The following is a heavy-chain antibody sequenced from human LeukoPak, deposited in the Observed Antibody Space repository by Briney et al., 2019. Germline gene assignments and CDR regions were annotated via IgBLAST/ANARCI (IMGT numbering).Heavy chain of an antibody. J-gene: IGHJ6*02. CDR1: GFSFSSYG. CDR3: AKAVDFWSTLWGMDV. CDR2: ISYDGTNT. Sequence: QPGRSLRLSCAASGFSFSSYGVHWVRQTPGKGLEWVAVISYDGTNTYYADSVKGRFTISRDNSKNTLYLQMNSLRAEDTAVYYCAKAVDFWSTLWGMDVWGQGTSVTVSS. D-gene: IGHD3-3*01. V-gene: IGHV3-30*18.